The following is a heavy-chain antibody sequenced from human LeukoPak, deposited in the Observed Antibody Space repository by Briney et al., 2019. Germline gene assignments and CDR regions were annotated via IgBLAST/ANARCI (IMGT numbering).Heavy chain of an antibody. Sequence: NPSQTLSLTCTVAGGSISSYYWSWIRQPPRKGLEWIGYIYYSGSTNYNPSLKSRVTISVDTSKNQFSLKLSSVTAADTAVYYCARALWTGFIDYWGQGTLVTVSS. D-gene: IGHD3/OR15-3a*01. V-gene: IGHV4-59*01. CDR2: IYYSGST. CDR1: GGSISSYY. CDR3: ARALWTGFIDY. J-gene: IGHJ4*02.